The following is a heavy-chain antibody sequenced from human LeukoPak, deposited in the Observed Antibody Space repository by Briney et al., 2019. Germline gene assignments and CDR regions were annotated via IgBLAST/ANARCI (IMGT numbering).Heavy chain of an antibody. V-gene: IGHV4-61*02. CDR2: IYTSGST. J-gene: IGHJ4*02. D-gene: IGHD3-10*01. CDR1: GGSISSGSYY. CDR3: ARAPSAGSYSFYYFDY. Sequence: SETLSLTCTVSGGSISSGSYYWSWIRQPAGKGLEWIGRIYTSGSTNYNPSLKSRVTMSVDTSKNQFSLKLSSVTAADTAVYYCARAPSAGSYSFYYFDYWGQGTLVTVSS.